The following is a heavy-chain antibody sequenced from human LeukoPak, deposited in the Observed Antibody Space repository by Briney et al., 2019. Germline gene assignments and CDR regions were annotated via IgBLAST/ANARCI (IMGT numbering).Heavy chain of an antibody. Sequence: SETLSLTCTASGGSISSYYWSWIRQPPGKGLEWIGYIYYSGSTNYNPSLKSRVTISVDTSKNQFSLKLSSVTAADTAVYYCARDLGYCSSTSCYNNWFDPWGQGTLVTVSS. V-gene: IGHV4-59*01. CDR2: IYYSGST. J-gene: IGHJ5*02. CDR1: GGSISSYY. CDR3: ARDLGYCSSTSCYNNWFDP. D-gene: IGHD2-2*02.